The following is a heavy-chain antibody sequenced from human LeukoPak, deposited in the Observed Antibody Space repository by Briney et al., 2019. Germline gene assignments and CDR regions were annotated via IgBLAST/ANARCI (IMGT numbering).Heavy chain of an antibody. J-gene: IGHJ5*02. V-gene: IGHV4-61*02. D-gene: IGHD2-2*01. Sequence: PSETLSLTCTVSGGSISSGSYYWSWIRQPAGKGLEWIGRIYTSGSTNYNPSLKSRVTISVDTSKNQFSLKLSSVTAADTAVYYCARAKGYCSSTSCYWFDPWGQGTLVTVSS. CDR3: ARAKGYCSSTSCYWFDP. CDR1: GGSISSGSYY. CDR2: IYTSGST.